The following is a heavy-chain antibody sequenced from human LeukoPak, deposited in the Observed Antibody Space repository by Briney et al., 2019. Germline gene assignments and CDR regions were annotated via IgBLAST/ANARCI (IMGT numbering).Heavy chain of an antibody. D-gene: IGHD2-2*01. J-gene: IGHJ3*02. CDR1: GYTLTELS. Sequence: ASVKVSCKVSGYTLTELSMHWVRQAPGKGREWMGGFDPEDGETIYAQKFQGRVTMTEDTSTDTAYMELSSLRSEDTAVYYCATGGYCSSTSCSGGAFDIWGQGTMVTVSS. V-gene: IGHV1-24*01. CDR2: FDPEDGET. CDR3: ATGGYCSSTSCSGGAFDI.